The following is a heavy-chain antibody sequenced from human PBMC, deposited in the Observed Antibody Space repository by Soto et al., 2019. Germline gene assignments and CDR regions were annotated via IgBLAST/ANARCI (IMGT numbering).Heavy chain of an antibody. CDR2: ISSSGSTI. CDR3: ARARYYYDSSGYYSDDAFDI. J-gene: IGHJ3*02. V-gene: IGHV3-11*01. CDR1: GFTFSDYY. Sequence: GGSLRLSCAASGFTFSDYYMSWIRQAPGKGLEWVSYISSSGSTIYYADTVKGRFTISRDNAKNSLYLQMNSLGAEDTAVYYCARARYYYDSSGYYSDDAFDIWGQGTMVTVSS. D-gene: IGHD3-22*01.